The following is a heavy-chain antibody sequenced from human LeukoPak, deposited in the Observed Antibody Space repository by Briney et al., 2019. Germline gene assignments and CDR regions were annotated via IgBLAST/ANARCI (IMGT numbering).Heavy chain of an antibody. J-gene: IGHJ6*04. V-gene: IGHV4-59*01. D-gene: IGHD2-2*01. CDR1: GGSLSSYY. CDR2: IYYSGST. CDR3: ARDRPRYCSSTSCYYYYYGMDV. Sequence: SETLSLTCTVSGGSLSSYYWSWTRQPPGKGLEWIGYIYYSGSTNYNPSLKSRVTISVDTSKNQFSLKLSSVTAADTAVYYCARDRPRYCSSTSCYYYYYGMDVWGKGTTVTVSS.